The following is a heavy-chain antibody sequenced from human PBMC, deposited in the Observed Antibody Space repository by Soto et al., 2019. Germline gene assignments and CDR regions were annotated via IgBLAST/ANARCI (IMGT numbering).Heavy chain of an antibody. J-gene: IGHJ6*02. CDR3: AKDIWSPQNVAYCGGDCPTTSGYYYGMDV. V-gene: IGHV3-43*01. D-gene: IGHD2-21*02. CDR2: ISWDGGST. Sequence: HPGGSLRLSCAASGFTFDDYTMHWVRQAPGKGLEWVSLISWDGGSTYYADSVKGRFTISRDNSKNSLYLQMNSLRTEDTALYYCAKDIWSPQNVAYCGGDCPTTSGYYYGMDVWGQGTTVTVSS. CDR1: GFTFDDYT.